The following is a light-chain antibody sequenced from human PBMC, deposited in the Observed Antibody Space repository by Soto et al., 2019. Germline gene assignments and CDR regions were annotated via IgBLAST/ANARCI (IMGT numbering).Light chain of an antibody. CDR1: QGISDY. Sequence: DIQLTQSPSFLSASVGDRVTISCRASQGISDYLAWYQQKPGKAPKLLIYGASTLQSRVPSRFSGSASGTEFPLPRNSLQPEDFATYFCQQFNAYPLTFGGGTKLEIK. CDR2: GAS. V-gene: IGKV1-9*01. J-gene: IGKJ4*01. CDR3: QQFNAYPLT.